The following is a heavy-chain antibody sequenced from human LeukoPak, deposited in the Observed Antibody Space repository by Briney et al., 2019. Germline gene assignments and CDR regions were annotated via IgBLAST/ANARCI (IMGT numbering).Heavy chain of an antibody. V-gene: IGHV3-48*03. D-gene: IGHD2-8*01. CDR1: GFTFSSYE. CDR3: ARGPTKNYYYYMDV. CDR2: ISSSGSTI. Sequence: GGSLRLSCAASGFTFSSYEIHWVRQAPGKGLEWLSYISSSGSTIKYADSVKGRFTISRGNAKNSLYLQMSSLRAEDTAVYYCARGPTKNYYYYMDVWGKGTTVTVSS. J-gene: IGHJ6*03.